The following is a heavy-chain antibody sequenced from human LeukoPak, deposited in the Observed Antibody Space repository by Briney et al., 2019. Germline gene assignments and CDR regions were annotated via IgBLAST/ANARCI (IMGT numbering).Heavy chain of an antibody. CDR3: AREGPRGNSQFDY. CDR2: IWYDGSNK. D-gene: IGHD2/OR15-2a*01. V-gene: IGHV3-33*08. J-gene: IGHJ4*02. CDR1: EFTFSSYS. Sequence: GGSLRLSCAASEFTFSSYSMNWVRQAPGKGLEWVALIWYDGSNKYYTDSVKGRLTISRDNSKNTLYLQMNNLRVEDTAIYYCAREGPRGNSQFDYWGQGTLVTVSS.